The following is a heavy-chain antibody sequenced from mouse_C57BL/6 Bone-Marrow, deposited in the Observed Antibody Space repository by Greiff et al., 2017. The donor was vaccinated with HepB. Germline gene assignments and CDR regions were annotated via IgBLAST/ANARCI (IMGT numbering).Heavy chain of an antibody. CDR1: GYTFTDYN. CDR2: INPNNGGT. CDR3: ARPAPWFAY. J-gene: IGHJ3*01. V-gene: IGHV1-18*01. Sequence: VQLQQSGPELVKPGASVKIPCKASGYTFTDYNMDWVKQSHGKSLEWIGDINPNNGGTSYNQKFKGKATLTVDKSSSTAYMELRSLTSEDTAVYYCARPAPWFAYWGKGTLVTVSA.